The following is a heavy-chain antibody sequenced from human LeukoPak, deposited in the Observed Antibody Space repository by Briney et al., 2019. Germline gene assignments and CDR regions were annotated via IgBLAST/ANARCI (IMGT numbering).Heavy chain of an antibody. D-gene: IGHD1-26*01. CDR3: ARWEGGSYYDFDY. CDR2: IYYSGST. Sequence: SETLSLTCTVSGDSISSYYWSWIRQPPGKGLEWIGYIYYSGSTNYNPSLKSRVTISVDTSKNQFSLKLSSVTAADTAVYYCARWEGGSYYDFDYWGQGTLVTVSS. V-gene: IGHV4-59*12. CDR1: GDSISSYY. J-gene: IGHJ4*02.